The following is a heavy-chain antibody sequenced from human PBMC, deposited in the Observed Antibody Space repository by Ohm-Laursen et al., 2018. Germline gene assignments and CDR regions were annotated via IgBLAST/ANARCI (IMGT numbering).Heavy chain of an antibody. CDR3: ARAEGVIVAAHFDY. D-gene: IGHD3-22*01. J-gene: IGHJ4*02. Sequence: ASVKVSCKASGYTFTGYYMHWVRQAPGQGLEWMGWINPNSGGTNYAQKFQGRVTMTRDTSIRTAYMELSRLRSDDTAVYYCARAEGVIVAAHFDYWGQGTLVTVSS. CDR2: INPNSGGT. CDR1: GYTFTGYY. V-gene: IGHV1-2*02.